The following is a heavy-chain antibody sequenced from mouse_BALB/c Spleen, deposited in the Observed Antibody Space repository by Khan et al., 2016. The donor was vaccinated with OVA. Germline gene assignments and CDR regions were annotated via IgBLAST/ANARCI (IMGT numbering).Heavy chain of an antibody. Sequence: QVQLQQSGAELARPGASVKMSCKASGYIFTSYMIHWVKQRPGQGLEWIGDINPSSDYNNYNQKFKDKATLTADKSSSTAYMQLSSLTSEDSAVYYWARGGYGSFGYWDQGTLVTVSA. CDR2: INPSSDYN. V-gene: IGHV1-4*01. CDR1: GYIFTSYM. J-gene: IGHJ3*01. CDR3: ARGGYGSFGY. D-gene: IGHD1-1*01.